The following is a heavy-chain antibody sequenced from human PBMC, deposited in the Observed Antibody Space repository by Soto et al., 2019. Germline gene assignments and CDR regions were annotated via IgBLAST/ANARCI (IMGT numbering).Heavy chain of an antibody. CDR2: IYPGDSDT. CDR1: GYRFTNYW. J-gene: IGHJ6*02. Sequence: PGESLKISCKGSGYRFTNYWIGWVRQMPGKGLEWMGIIYPGDSDTRYSPSFQGQVTISADKSINTAYLQWSSLKASDTAMYYCARVGDGVVIPNYYYYYGMDVWGQGTTVTVSS. CDR3: ARVGDGVVIPNYYYYYGMDV. D-gene: IGHD3-3*01. V-gene: IGHV5-51*01.